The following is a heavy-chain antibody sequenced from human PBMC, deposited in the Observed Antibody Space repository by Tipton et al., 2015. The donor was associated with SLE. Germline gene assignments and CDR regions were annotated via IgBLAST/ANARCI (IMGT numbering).Heavy chain of an antibody. D-gene: IGHD2-21*01. V-gene: IGHV3-48*03. Sequence: LSLTCAASGFTFSSYEMNWVRQAPGKGLEWVSYISSSGSIIYYADSVKGRFTISRDNAKNSLYLQMNSLRAEDTAVYYCARGEVYCGGDCYYWFDPWGQGTLVTVSS. CDR2: ISSSGSII. CDR1: GFTFSSYE. J-gene: IGHJ5*02. CDR3: ARGEVYCGGDCYYWFDP.